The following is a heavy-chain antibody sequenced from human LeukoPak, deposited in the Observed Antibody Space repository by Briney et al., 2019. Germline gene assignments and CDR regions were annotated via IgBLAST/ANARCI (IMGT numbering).Heavy chain of an antibody. CDR2: IYVTGT. Sequence: SETLSLTCTVSGGSIGTFYWSWIRQSPGKGLEWIGYIYVTGTRYNPYLQSRVTISVDRSRNQFSLKLSSVTAADTAVYYCARHIGGGIEDMDVWGKGTKVNVSS. CDR3: ARHIGGGIEDMDV. D-gene: IGHD3-16*02. V-gene: IGHV4-59*08. CDR1: GGSIGTFY. J-gene: IGHJ6*03.